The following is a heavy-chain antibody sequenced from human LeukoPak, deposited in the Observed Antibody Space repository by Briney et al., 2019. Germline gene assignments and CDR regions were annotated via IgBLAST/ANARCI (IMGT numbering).Heavy chain of an antibody. V-gene: IGHV3-23*01. D-gene: IGHD3-22*01. J-gene: IGHJ4*02. CDR2: ISGGGGST. CDR1: GLTFSSYA. Sequence: GGSLRLSCTTSGLTFSSYAMSWVRQAPGKGLEWFSAISGGGGSTYYADSVKGRFTISRDDSKSTLYLQMNDLRAEDTAEYYCAKGSSGYRPYYFDYWGQGTLVAVSS. CDR3: AKGSSGYRPYYFDY.